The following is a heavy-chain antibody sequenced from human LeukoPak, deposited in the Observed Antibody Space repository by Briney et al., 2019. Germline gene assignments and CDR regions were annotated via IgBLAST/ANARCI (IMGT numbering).Heavy chain of an antibody. CDR3: TCGYYSRGDY. J-gene: IGHJ4*02. Sequence: SETLSLTCNVSVGSISSSSYYWGWIRQPAGKGLEWVGTIYYSGNTYYNPSLKSRATISADTSKNQFSLKLTSVTAADTAVYYCTCGYYSRGDYWGQGTLVTVSS. V-gene: IGHV4-39*01. D-gene: IGHD3-22*01. CDR2: IYYSGNT. CDR1: VGSISSSSYY.